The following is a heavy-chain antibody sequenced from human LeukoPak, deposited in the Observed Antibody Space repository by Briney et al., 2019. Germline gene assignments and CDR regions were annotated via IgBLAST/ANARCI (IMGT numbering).Heavy chain of an antibody. D-gene: IGHD5-24*01. Sequence: ASVKVSCKASGYTVTSYYMHWVRQAPGQGLEWMAILNPSGGSSNYAQKFQGRATLTRATSTGAVYMELSSLRSEDTAVYYCASVYKHGMDVWGQGTTVIVSS. V-gene: IGHV1-46*01. CDR1: GYTVTSYY. CDR2: LNPSGGSS. J-gene: IGHJ6*02. CDR3: ASVYKHGMDV.